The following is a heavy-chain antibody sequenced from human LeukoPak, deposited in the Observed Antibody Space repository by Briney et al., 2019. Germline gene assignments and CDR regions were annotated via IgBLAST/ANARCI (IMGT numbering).Heavy chain of an antibody. CDR2: ISGYNGDT. CDR1: GYTFTTYG. D-gene: IGHD3-22*01. J-gene: IGHJ4*02. V-gene: IGHV1-18*01. CDR3: ARDRQFRYDSGDYTDS. Sequence: GASVKVSCKASGYTFTTYGISWVRQAPGQGLEWMGWISGYNGDTNYAQKFQGRVTMTTDTSTSTAYMELRSLRSDDTAVYYCARDRQFRYDSGDYTDSWGQGTLVTVSS.